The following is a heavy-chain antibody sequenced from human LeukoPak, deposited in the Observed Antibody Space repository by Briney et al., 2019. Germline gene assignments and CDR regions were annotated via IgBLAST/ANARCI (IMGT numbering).Heavy chain of an antibody. CDR3: ARHSYYDSSGPNYYYGMDV. D-gene: IGHD3-22*01. J-gene: IGHJ6*02. V-gene: IGHV5-51*01. CDR2: IYPGDSDT. CDR1: GYSFTSYW. Sequence: GESLKISCKGSGYSFTSYWIGWVRQMPGKGLEWMGIIYPGDSDTRYSPSFQGQVTISADNSISTAYLQWSSLKASDTAMYYCARHSYYDSSGPNYYYGMDVWGQGTTVTVSS.